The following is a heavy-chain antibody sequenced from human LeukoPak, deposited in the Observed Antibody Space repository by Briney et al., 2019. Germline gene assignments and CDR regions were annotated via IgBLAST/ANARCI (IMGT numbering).Heavy chain of an antibody. V-gene: IGHV3-23*01. CDR1: GFTFSSYA. J-gene: IGHJ4*02. D-gene: IGHD3-3*01. Sequence: PGGSLRLSCAASGFTFSSYAMSWVRQAPGKGLEWVSAISGSGGSTYYADSVKGRFTISRDNSKNTLYLQMNSLRAEDTAVYYCAKDGVTTTDRVLRFLERLTPPDYWGQGTLVTVSS. CDR3: AKDGVTTTDRVLRFLERLTPPDY. CDR2: ISGSGGST.